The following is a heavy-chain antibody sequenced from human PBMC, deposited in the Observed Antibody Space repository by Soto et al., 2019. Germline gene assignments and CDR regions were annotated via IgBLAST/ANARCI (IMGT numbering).Heavy chain of an antibody. V-gene: IGHV4-39*07. CDR2: IYYNGDT. Sequence: SETLSLTCSVSGGSIISNSHYWVLIRQPPGKGLEWIGSIYYNGDTYYNPSLKSRVTISVDRSKNQFSLMLFSVTAADTAVYYCARSPGGWGQETLVTVSS. CDR3: ARSPGG. J-gene: IGHJ4*02. CDR1: GGSIISNSHY.